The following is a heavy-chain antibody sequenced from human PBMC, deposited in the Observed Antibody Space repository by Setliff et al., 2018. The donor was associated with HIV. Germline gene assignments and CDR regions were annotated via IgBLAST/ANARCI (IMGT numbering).Heavy chain of an antibody. CDR2: IYSSGST. Sequence: SETLSLTCTVSGGSVSSGSYYWSWIRQPAGKGLEWIGRIYSSGSTKYNPSLKSRVTISVDTSKNQFSLKLSSVTAADTAVYYCARGTGDAFDIWGQGTMVTVSS. CDR1: GGSVSSGSYY. V-gene: IGHV4-61*02. CDR3: ARGTGDAFDI. J-gene: IGHJ3*02.